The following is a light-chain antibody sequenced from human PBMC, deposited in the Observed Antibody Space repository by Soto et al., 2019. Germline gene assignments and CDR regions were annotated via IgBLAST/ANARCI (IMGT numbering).Light chain of an antibody. CDR3: NSHTSSNTRV. V-gene: IGLV2-14*01. J-gene: IGLJ1*01. CDR2: EVS. Sequence: QSALTQTASVSGSPGQSITISCTGTSSDVGGYNHVSWYQHHPGKAPKRMIYEVSNRPSGVSNRFSGSKSGNTASLTISGLQADDEADYYCNSHTSSNTRVFGTGTKVTVL. CDR1: SSDVGGYNH.